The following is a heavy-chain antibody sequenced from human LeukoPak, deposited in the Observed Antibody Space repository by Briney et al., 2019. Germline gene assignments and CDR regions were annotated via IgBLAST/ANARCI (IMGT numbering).Heavy chain of an antibody. CDR3: AREVGGSAFDI. J-gene: IGHJ3*02. V-gene: IGHV3-33*01. CDR1: GFTFSDYG. CDR2: IWYDGSNK. D-gene: IGHD3-16*01. Sequence: GGSLRLSCAASGFTFSDYGMHWVRQAPGKGLEWVAVIWYDGSNKYYADSVEGRFTVSRDNSKYTLNLQMSSLRAEDTAVYYCAREVGGSAFDIWGQGTMVTVSS.